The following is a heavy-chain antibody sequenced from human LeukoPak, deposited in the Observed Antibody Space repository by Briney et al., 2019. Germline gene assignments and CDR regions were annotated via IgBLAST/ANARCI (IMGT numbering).Heavy chain of an antibody. Sequence: GGSLRLSCAASGITVSSNKMNGVRQAPGKGLEWVSVLYSGGSTNYADSVKGRFTISRDNSKNTLYLQMNSLRAEDTAVYYCARDLGLGVIDYWGQGTLVIVSS. CDR3: ARDLGLGVIDY. D-gene: IGHD3-16*01. CDR1: GITVSSNK. CDR2: LYSGGST. V-gene: IGHV3-66*01. J-gene: IGHJ4*02.